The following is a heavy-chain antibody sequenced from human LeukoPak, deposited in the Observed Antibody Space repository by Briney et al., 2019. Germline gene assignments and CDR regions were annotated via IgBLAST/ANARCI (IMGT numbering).Heavy chain of an antibody. CDR1: GGSIGSNY. D-gene: IGHD6-19*01. Sequence: SETLSLTCTVSGGSIGSNYWTWIRQPPGKGLEYIGYIYYTGGTNYNPSLKSRVTISVDTSKNQFSLKLSSVTAADTAVCFCAKYGNSGWVIDNWGQGTLVTVSS. V-gene: IGHV4-59*08. CDR3: AKYGNSGWVIDN. J-gene: IGHJ4*02. CDR2: IYYTGGT.